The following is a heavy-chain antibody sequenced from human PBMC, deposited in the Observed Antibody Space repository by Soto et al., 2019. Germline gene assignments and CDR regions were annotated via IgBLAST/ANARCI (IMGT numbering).Heavy chain of an antibody. V-gene: IGHV3-33*01. Sequence: QVQLVESGGGVVQPGRSLRLSCAASGFTFSSYGMHWVRQAPGKGLEWVAVIWYDGSSKYYADSVKGRFTISRDNSKNTLYPQMHSLRAEGTAVYYCARDEGLGVNYYYYGIDVWGQGTTVTVSS. CDR1: GFTFSSYG. J-gene: IGHJ6*02. CDR2: IWYDGSSK. CDR3: ARDEGLGVNYYYYGIDV. D-gene: IGHD3-10*01.